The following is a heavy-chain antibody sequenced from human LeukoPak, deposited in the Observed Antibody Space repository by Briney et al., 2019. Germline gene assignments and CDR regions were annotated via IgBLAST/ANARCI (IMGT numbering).Heavy chain of an antibody. CDR3: ARDPERYYYDSSGYYPHY. D-gene: IGHD3-22*01. CDR1: GFTFSSYV. CDR2: IWYDGSNK. Sequence: GGSLRLSCAASGFTFSSYVVHWVRQAPGKGLEWVALIWYDGSNKNYADSVKGRFTISRDNSKNTLYLQMNSLRAEDTAVYYCARDPERYYYDSSGYYPHYWGQGTLVTVSS. J-gene: IGHJ4*02. V-gene: IGHV3-33*01.